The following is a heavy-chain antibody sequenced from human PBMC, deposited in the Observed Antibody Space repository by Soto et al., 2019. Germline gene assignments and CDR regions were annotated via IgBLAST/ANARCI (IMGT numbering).Heavy chain of an antibody. Sequence: LRLSCAASGFTFSSYSMNWVRQAPGKGLEWVSSISSSSSYIYYADSVKGRFTISRDNAKNSLYLQMNSLRAEDTAVCYCVGADSFDYWGQGTLVTVSS. J-gene: IGHJ4*02. V-gene: IGHV3-21*01. CDR3: VGADSFDY. CDR1: GFTFSSYS. CDR2: ISSSSSYI. D-gene: IGHD4-17*01.